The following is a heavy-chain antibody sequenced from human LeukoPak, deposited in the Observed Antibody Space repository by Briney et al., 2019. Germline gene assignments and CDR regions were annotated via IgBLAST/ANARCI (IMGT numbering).Heavy chain of an antibody. D-gene: IGHD2-2*01. V-gene: IGHV4-30-2*01. J-gene: IGHJ3*02. CDR3: ARGSRCSSTSCYFAVWAFDI. CDR1: GGSISSGGYS. CDR2: IYHSGST. Sequence: SQTLSLTCAVSGGSISSGGYSWSWIRQPPGKGLEWIGYIYHSGSTYYNPSLKSRVTISVDRSKNQFSLKLSSVTAADTAVYYCARGSRCSSTSCYFAVWAFDIWGQGTMVTVSS.